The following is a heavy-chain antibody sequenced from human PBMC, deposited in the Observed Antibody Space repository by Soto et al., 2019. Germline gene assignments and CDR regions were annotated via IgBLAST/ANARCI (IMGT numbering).Heavy chain of an antibody. Sequence: EMQLLESGGGLVQPGGSLRLSCVVSGFSFSTYCVTCVRQAPGKGLEWVCGVSGGSGVTHYTDSVKGRFTISGDDSKNTVYLQMHSLRGEDTAVYYCTRWNGYGDLWGQGTLVTVSS. CDR2: VSGGSGVT. D-gene: IGHD1-1*01. CDR3: TRWNGYGDL. CDR1: GFSFSTYC. J-gene: IGHJ5*02. V-gene: IGHV3-23*01.